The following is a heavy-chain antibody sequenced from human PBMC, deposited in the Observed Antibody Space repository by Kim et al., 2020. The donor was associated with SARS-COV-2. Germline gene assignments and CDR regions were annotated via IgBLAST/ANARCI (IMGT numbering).Heavy chain of an antibody. CDR2: IYTSGST. Sequence: SETLSLTCTVSGGSISSGSYYWSWIRQPAGKGLEWIGRIYTSGSTNYNPSLKSRVTISVDTSKNQFSLKLSSVTAADTAVYYCARDWSVAEIAAGFDPWGQRTLVTVSS. CDR1: GGSISSGSYY. J-gene: IGHJ5*02. CDR3: ARDWSVAEIAAGFDP. D-gene: IGHD6-13*01. V-gene: IGHV4-61*02.